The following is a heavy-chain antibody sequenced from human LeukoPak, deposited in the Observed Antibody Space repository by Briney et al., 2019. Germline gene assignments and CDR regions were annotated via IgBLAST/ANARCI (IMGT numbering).Heavy chain of an antibody. J-gene: IGHJ4*02. CDR3: AKSASMVRLANGDY. D-gene: IGHD3-10*01. CDR2: IISSSGGDT. V-gene: IGHV3-23*01. Sequence: HPGGSLRLSCAASGFTFSSYAMTWVRQAPGKGLEWVSTIISSSGGDTYYADSVKGRFTISRDNSKNTLNLQMNSLRAEDTAVYYCAKSASMVRLANGDYWGQGTLVTVSS. CDR1: GFTFSSYA.